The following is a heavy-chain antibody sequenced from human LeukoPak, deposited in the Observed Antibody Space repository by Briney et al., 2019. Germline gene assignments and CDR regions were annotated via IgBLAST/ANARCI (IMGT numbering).Heavy chain of an antibody. CDR3: ARDPPSIYDFWSGYPQVGMDV. D-gene: IGHD3-3*01. J-gene: IGHJ6*02. CDR1: GYTFTSYG. Sequence: ASVKVSFKASGYTFTSYGISWVRQAPGQGLEWMGWISAYNGNTNYAQKLQGRVTMTTDTSTSTAYMELRSLRSDDTAVYYCARDPPSIYDFWSGYPQVGMDVWGQGTTVTVSS. V-gene: IGHV1-18*01. CDR2: ISAYNGNT.